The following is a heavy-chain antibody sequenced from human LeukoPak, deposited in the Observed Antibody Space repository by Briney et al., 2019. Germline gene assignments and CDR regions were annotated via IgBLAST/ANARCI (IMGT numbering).Heavy chain of an antibody. CDR2: TYYRSKWYN. J-gene: IGHJ5*02. V-gene: IGHV6-1*01. D-gene: IGHD1-26*01. CDR3: ARDRGSYYGSWLDP. CDR1: GDSVSSNSAD. Sequence: SQTLSLTCAISGDSVSSNSADWNWIRQSPSRGLEWLGRTYYRSKWYNDYAVSVKSRITIYPDTSKNQFSLQLNSVTPEDTAVYYCARDRGSYYGSWLDPWGQGTLVTVSS.